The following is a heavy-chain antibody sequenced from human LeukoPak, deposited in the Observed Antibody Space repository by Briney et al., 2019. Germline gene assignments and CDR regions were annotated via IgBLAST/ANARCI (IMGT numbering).Heavy chain of an antibody. CDR3: AKDSRIGWELRTPTLPGDY. V-gene: IGHV3-30-3*01. Sequence: GRSLRLSCAASGFTFSSYAMHWVRQAPGKGLEWVAVISYDGSNKYYADSVKGRFTISRDNSKNTLYLQMNSLRAEDTAVYYCAKDSRIGWELRTPTLPGDYWGQGTLVTVSS. J-gene: IGHJ4*02. CDR1: GFTFSSYA. CDR2: ISYDGSNK. D-gene: IGHD1-26*01.